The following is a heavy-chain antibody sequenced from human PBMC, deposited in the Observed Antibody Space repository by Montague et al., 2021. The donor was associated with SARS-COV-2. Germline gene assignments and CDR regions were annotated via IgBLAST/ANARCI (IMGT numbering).Heavy chain of an antibody. V-gene: IGHV4-39*01. CDR1: GGSISRTNHY. J-gene: IGHJ4*02. Sequence: SETLSLTCTVSGGSISRTNHYWGWIRQPPGKGPEWIVSIYDSGSTYYKPSLKSRVTISVDTSKNQFSLKLSTVTAADTAVYYCARHLYTMSWERGFHYWGQGTLVTVSS. CDR2: IYDSGST. D-gene: IGHD1-1*01. CDR3: ARHLYTMSWERGFHY.